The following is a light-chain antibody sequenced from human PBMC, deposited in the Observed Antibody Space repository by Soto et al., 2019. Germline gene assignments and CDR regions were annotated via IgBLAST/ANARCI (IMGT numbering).Light chain of an antibody. V-gene: IGKV3-15*01. CDR3: QQYNSWPLT. J-gene: IGKJ4*01. CDR1: QTVSNN. CDR2: SSS. Sequence: EIVMTQYPATLSVSPGERATLCCRASQTVSNNLAWYQQKPGQAPRLLFYSSSTRATGVPARFSGSRSGTDFTLTISSLQSEDFAVYYCQQYNSWPLTFGGGTKVETK.